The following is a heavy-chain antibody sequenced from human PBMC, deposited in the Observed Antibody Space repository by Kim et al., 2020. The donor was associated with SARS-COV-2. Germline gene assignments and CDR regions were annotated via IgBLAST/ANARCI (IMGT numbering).Heavy chain of an antibody. CDR3: AKNLPRYVDTAMVTAFDY. J-gene: IGHJ4*02. Sequence: KGRFTISRDNSKNTLYLQMNSLRAEDTAVYYCAKNLPRYVDTAMVTAFDYWGQGTLVTVSS. D-gene: IGHD5-18*01. V-gene: IGHV3-30*02.